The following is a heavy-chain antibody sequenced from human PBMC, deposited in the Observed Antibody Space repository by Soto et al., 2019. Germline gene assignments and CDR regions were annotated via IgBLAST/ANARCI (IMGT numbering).Heavy chain of an antibody. D-gene: IGHD3-22*01. CDR2: INHSGST. J-gene: IGHJ4*02. CDR1: GGSFSGYY. Sequence: PSETLSLTCAVYGGSFSGYYWSWIRQPPGKGLEWIGEINHSGSTNYNPSLKSRVTISVDTSKNQFSLKLSSVTAADTAVYYCARGPPLYYDSTALRGPGGYWAQGALVTGSS. CDR3: ARGPPLYYDSTALRGPGGY. V-gene: IGHV4-34*01.